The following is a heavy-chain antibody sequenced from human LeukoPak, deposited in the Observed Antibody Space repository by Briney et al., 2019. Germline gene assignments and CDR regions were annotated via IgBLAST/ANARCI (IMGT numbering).Heavy chain of an antibody. CDR1: GFTFSSYD. V-gene: IGHV3-33*01. CDR2: IWYDGSNK. J-gene: IGHJ4*02. D-gene: IGHD6-19*01. Sequence: PGRSLRLSCAAYGFTFSSYDMHWDRQAPGKGLEWVAVIWYDGSNKYYADSVKGRFTISRDNSKNTLYLQMNSLRAEDTAVYYCARGPFQSAWLVGVYWGQGALVTVSS. CDR3: ARGPFQSAWLVGVY.